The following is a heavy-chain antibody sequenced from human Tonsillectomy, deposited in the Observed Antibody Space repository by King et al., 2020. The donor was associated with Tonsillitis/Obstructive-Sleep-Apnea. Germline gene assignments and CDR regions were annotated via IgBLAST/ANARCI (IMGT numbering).Heavy chain of an antibody. D-gene: IGHD5-24*01. Sequence: QLQESGPGLVKPSETLSLTCTVSGGSISSYYWSWIRQPPGKGLEWVGYIYYSGSTNYNPSLKSRVTISVYTSKNQFSLKLSSVTAADTAVYYCARGAKMATTTFDYWGQGTLVTVSS. CDR2: IYYSGST. V-gene: IGHV4-59*01. CDR1: GGSISSYY. J-gene: IGHJ4*02. CDR3: ARGAKMATTTFDY.